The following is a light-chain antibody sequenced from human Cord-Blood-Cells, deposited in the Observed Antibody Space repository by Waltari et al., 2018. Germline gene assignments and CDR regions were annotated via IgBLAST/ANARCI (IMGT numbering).Light chain of an antibody. CDR1: QSVSSSY. V-gene: IGKV3-20*01. Sequence: EIVLTTPPGTLSLSPGERATLTCRASQSVSSSYLAWYQQKPGQAPRLLIYGASSRATGIPDRFSGSGSGTDFTLTISRLEPEDFAVYYCQQYGSSPYTFGQGTKLEIK. CDR2: GAS. J-gene: IGKJ2*01. CDR3: QQYGSSPYT.